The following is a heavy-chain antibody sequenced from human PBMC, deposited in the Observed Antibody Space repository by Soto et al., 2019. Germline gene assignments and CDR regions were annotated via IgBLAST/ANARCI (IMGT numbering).Heavy chain of an antibody. CDR3: ARDQEVNYSDYGGSDHYYGMDV. J-gene: IGHJ6*02. V-gene: IGHV4-31*03. Sequence: LSLTCTVSGGSISGGGYYWAWIRQHPGKGLEWIGYIYYTGSTYYNPSLKSRITISVDTSKNQFSLKLSSVTAADTAVYFCARDQEVNYSDYGGSDHYYGMDVWGQGTTVTAP. CDR1: GGSISGGGYY. D-gene: IGHD4-17*01. CDR2: IYYTGST.